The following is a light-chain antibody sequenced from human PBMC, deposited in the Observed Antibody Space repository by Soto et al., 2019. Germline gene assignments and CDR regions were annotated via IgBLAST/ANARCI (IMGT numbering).Light chain of an antibody. V-gene: IGKV2-28*01. CDR2: LGS. J-gene: IGKJ1*01. CDR3: MQTLQTPWT. CDR1: QSLLHSNGYKY. Sequence: DIVLTQSPLSLPVIPGEPASISCRSSQSLLHSNGYKYLDWYLQKPGQSPQLLIYLGSNRASGVPDRFSGSGSGTDSTLEISIVEAEDVGVYYCMQTLQTPWTFVQGTKVEIK.